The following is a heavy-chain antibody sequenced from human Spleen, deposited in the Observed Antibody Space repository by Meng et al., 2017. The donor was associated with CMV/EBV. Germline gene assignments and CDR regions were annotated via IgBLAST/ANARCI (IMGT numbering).Heavy chain of an antibody. D-gene: IGHD6-13*01. CDR3: ARVSISSSWFFDY. CDR1: GFTFTRYA. Sequence: GESLKISCAASGFTFTRYAMDWVRQAPGKGLEWVAVISYDGSNKYYADSVKGRFTISRDNAKNSLYLQMNSLRAEDTALYYCARVSISSSWFFDYWGQGTLVTVSS. J-gene: IGHJ4*02. CDR2: ISYDGSNK. V-gene: IGHV3-30*04.